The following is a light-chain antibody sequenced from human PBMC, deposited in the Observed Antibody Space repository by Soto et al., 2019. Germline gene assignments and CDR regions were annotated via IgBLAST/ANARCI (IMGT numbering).Light chain of an antibody. CDR2: DAY. CDR1: HDINNY. Sequence: DIQMTQSPSSLSASLGDSVTITCQASHDINNYLNWYQHKPGKAPKLLIYDAYNLEAGVPSRFSGSGSRTDFVLPISILQPEDIVSYYCQLHHNLILTFGGETQVEL. CDR3: QLHHNLILT. V-gene: IGKV1-33*01. J-gene: IGKJ4*01.